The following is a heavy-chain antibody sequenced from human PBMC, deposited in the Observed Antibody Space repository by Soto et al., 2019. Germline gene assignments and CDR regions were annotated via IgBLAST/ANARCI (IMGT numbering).Heavy chain of an antibody. V-gene: IGHV1-8*01. J-gene: IGHJ3*02. CDR2: MNPNSGNT. CDR1: GYAFTIDL. Sequence: GVLLKGDRKSSGYAFTIDLIIRVRQATGQGLEWVGWMNPNSGNTGYAQKFQGRVTMTRNTSISTAYMELSSLRSEDTAAYYCATRSRYAFDICGQAT. CDR3: ATRSRYAFDI.